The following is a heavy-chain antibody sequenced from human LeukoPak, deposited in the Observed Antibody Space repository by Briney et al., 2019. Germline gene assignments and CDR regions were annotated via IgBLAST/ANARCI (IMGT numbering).Heavy chain of an antibody. Sequence: GGSLRLSCAASGFTFSNCFIHWVRQAPGKGLEWVAVIWYDGSNQYCADSVKGRFTISRDNSKNTLYLQMNSLRAEDTAVYYCARGAYCGGNCYWYFDLWGRGTLVTVSS. D-gene: IGHD2-21*02. J-gene: IGHJ2*01. CDR2: IWYDGSNQ. V-gene: IGHV3-33*01. CDR1: GFTFSNCF. CDR3: ARGAYCGGNCYWYFDL.